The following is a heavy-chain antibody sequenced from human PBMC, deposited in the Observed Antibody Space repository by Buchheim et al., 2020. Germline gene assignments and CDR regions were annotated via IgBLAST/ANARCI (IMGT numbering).Heavy chain of an antibody. CDR2: IIPISGTT. V-gene: IGHV1-69*01. CDR1: GGTFSPYA. Sequence: QVQLVQSGAEMKKPGSSVKVSCKASGGTFSPYAISWVRQAPGQGLEWMGGIIPISGTTNFAQEFQGRVTITADAATGPAYMELSSLTSEDSAVYYCANGLYYYDSSGLLYYSVDVWGQGTT. CDR3: ANGLYYYDSSGLLYYSVDV. D-gene: IGHD3-22*01. J-gene: IGHJ6*02.